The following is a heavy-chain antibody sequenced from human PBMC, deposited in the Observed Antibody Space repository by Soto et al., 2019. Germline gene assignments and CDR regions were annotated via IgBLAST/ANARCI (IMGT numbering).Heavy chain of an antibody. Sequence: SETLSLTCAVSGGSISSSNWWSWVRQPPGKGLEWIGEIYHSGSTNYNPSLKSRVTISVDKSKNQFSLKLSSVTAADTAVYYCARGLGVTTWYYYGMDVWGQGTTVTVSS. CDR3: ARGLGVTTWYYYGMDV. J-gene: IGHJ6*02. CDR2: IYHSGST. CDR1: GGSISSSNW. D-gene: IGHD4-4*01. V-gene: IGHV4-4*02.